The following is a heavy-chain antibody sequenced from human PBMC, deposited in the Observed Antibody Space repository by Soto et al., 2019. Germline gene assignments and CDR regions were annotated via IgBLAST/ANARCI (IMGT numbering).Heavy chain of an antibody. D-gene: IGHD6-6*01. CDR1: GGSISSGGYY. V-gene: IGHV4-31*03. Sequence: SETLSLTCTVSGGSISSGGYYWSWIRQHAGKGLEWIGYIYYSGSTYYNPSLKSRVTISVDTSKNQFSLKLSSVTAADTAVYYCARYSSSVYYFDYWGQGTLVTVSS. J-gene: IGHJ4*02. CDR2: IYYSGST. CDR3: ARYSSSVYYFDY.